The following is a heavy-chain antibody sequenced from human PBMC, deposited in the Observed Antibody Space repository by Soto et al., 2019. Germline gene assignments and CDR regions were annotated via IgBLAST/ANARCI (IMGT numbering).Heavy chain of an antibody. D-gene: IGHD3-10*01. J-gene: IGHJ6*02. Sequence: QVQLQESGPGLVKPSETLSLTCTVSGGSVSSGSYYWSWIRQPPGKGLEWIGYIYYSGSTNYNPSLKSRVTISVDSSKNQFSLKLSSVTAADTAVYYCARESRREVRGVKGYYYYGMDVWGQGTTVTVSS. CDR1: GGSVSSGSYY. CDR2: IYYSGST. CDR3: ARESRREVRGVKGYYYYGMDV. V-gene: IGHV4-61*01.